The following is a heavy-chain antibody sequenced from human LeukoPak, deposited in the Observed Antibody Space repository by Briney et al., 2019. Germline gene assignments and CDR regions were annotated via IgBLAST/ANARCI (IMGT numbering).Heavy chain of an antibody. J-gene: IGHJ4*02. CDR1: GFIFNSYA. V-gene: IGHV3-64*02. D-gene: IGHD3-16*02. CDR2: ITSSGNNI. CDR3: TKGPGYDYVWGSFRADY. Sequence: GGSLRLSCAASGFIFNSYAMHWVRQAPGRGLEYVSAITSSGNNIFYADSVKGRFTISRDNSKNTLYLQMGSLRAEDMAVYYCTKGPGYDYVWGSFRADYWGQGTLVTVSS.